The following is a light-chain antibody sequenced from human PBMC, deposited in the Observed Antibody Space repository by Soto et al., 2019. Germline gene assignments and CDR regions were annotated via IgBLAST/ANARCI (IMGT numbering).Light chain of an antibody. CDR1: ISDVGDYNY. Sequence: QSSLTQPASLSGSPGQSITISCTGTISDVGDYNYVSWYQQHPGKVPKLIIFEVTNRPSGVSNRFSGSKSGNTASLTISGLQAEDEADYYCSSYTSGSAYVFGTGTKVTVL. CDR3: SSYTSGSAYV. V-gene: IGLV2-14*01. J-gene: IGLJ1*01. CDR2: EVT.